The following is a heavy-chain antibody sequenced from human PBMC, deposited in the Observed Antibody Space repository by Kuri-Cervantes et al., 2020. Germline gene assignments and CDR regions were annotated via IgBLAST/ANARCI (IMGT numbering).Heavy chain of an antibody. Sequence: GGSLRLSCAASGFTFSRNTMNWVRQAPGKGLEWVSSISSSSSYIYYADLVKGRFSISRDNAKNSLYLQMNSLRAEDTAVYYCTTVPTLNTGVDYWGQGTLVTVSS. J-gene: IGHJ4*02. CDR2: ISSSSSYI. V-gene: IGHV3-21*01. D-gene: IGHD3-10*01. CDR3: TTVPTLNTGVDY. CDR1: GFTFSRNT.